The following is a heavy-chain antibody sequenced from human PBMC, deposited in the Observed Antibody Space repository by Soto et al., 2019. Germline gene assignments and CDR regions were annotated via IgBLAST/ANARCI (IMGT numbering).Heavy chain of an antibody. V-gene: IGHV1-18*01. J-gene: IGHJ5*02. CDR1: GYTFTSYG. Sequence: QVQLVQSGAEVKKPGASVKVSCKASGYTFTSYGISWVRQAPGQGLEWMGWISAYNGNTNYAQKLQGRVTMTTATPTSTAYMELRGLRSDDTAVYYCASGPGAAADDNWFAPWGQGTLVTVSS. CDR3: ASGPGAAADDNWFAP. CDR2: ISAYNGNT. D-gene: IGHD6-13*01.